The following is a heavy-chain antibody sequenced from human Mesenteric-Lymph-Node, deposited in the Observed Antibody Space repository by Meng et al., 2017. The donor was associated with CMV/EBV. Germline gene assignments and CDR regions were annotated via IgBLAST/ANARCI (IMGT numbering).Heavy chain of an antibody. CDR1: RFTFSDYY. D-gene: IGHD2-2*01. J-gene: IGHJ2*01. V-gene: IGHV3-11*04. Sequence: SRFTFSDYYMNWIRQAPGKGLKWVSYISSSGSTIDYANSVKGRFTISRDNAKNSLYLQMNSLRAEDTAVYYCARDYCSSTSCYGGFDLWGRGTLVTVSS. CDR3: ARDYCSSTSCYGGFDL. CDR2: ISSSGSTI.